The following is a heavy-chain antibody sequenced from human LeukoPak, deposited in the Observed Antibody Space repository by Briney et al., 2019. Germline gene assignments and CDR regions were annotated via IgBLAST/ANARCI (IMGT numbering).Heavy chain of an antibody. CDR2: ISSSSSYI. CDR3: ARVGLSAFFDY. CDR1: GFTFSSYS. D-gene: IGHD3/OR15-3a*01. J-gene: IGHJ4*02. Sequence: GRSLRLSCAASGFTFSSYSMNWVRQAPGKGLEWVSSISSSSSYIHYADSVKGRFTISRDNAKNSLYLQMNSLRAEDTAVYYCARVGLSAFFDYWGQGTLVTVSS. V-gene: IGHV3-21*01.